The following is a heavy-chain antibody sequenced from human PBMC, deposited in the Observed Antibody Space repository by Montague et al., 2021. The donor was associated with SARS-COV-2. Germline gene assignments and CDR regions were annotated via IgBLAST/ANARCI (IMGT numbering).Heavy chain of an antibody. V-gene: IGHV6-1*01. J-gene: IGHJ4*02. CDR1: GDSVAGNRVG. CDR3: VRYSGWFYFDF. Sequence: CAISGDSVAGNRVGWGGNTQEPSRGTKWLGRTYYRSKWYSDYAPSVRGRLTVNPDASKNEFSLELNYVTPEDTAVYYCVRYSGWFYFDFWGQGTLVTVSS. CDR2: TYYRSKWYS. D-gene: IGHD6-19*01.